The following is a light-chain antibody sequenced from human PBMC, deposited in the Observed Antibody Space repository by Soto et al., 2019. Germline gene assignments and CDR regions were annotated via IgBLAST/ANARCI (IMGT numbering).Light chain of an antibody. CDR2: GAS. J-gene: IGKJ3*01. CDR1: QSISSN. V-gene: IGKV3-15*01. CDR3: QQYNNWPFT. Sequence: EIVMTQSPATLSVSPGERATLSCRASQSISSNLAWYQQKPGQAPRLLIYGASTRATGIPATFSGSGSGTAFTLTISSLQSEDFAVYYWQQYNNWPFTFGPGTKVDIK.